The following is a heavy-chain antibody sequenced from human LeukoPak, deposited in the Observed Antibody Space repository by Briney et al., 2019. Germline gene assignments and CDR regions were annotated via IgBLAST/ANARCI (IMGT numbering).Heavy chain of an antibody. CDR1: GGSSSSFY. CDR3: AREVGDGQYHFEY. V-gene: IGHV4-59*01. CDR2: IEYTGST. Sequence: SETLSLTCTVSGGSSSSFYWSWLRQPPGKGLEWIGYIEYTGSTNYNPSLKSRVTISVDTSKNQFSLKLSSVSAADTAVYYCAREVGDGQYHFEYWGQGTLVTVSP. J-gene: IGHJ4*02. D-gene: IGHD5-24*01.